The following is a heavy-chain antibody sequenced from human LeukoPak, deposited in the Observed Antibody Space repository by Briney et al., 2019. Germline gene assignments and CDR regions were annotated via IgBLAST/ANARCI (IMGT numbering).Heavy chain of an antibody. CDR1: GYSFINYG. J-gene: IGHJ4*02. Sequence: GASVKVSCKASGYSFINYGFSWVRQAPGQGLEWMGWISAYNGNTNYAQKLQGRVTMTTDTSTSTAYVELRSLRSDDTAVYYCARDGQGSSSILDYWGQGALVTVSS. V-gene: IGHV1-18*01. D-gene: IGHD6-13*01. CDR2: ISAYNGNT. CDR3: ARDGQGSSSILDY.